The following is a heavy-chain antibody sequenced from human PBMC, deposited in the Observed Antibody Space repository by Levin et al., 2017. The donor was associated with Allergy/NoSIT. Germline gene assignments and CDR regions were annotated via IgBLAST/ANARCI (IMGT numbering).Heavy chain of an antibody. Sequence: ASVKVSCKTSGYTLTDYYIHWVRQAPGQGLEWVGIINPSGDSTTYAQKFQGRVTMTRETSTSTVYMDLSSLRSDDTAVYYCASHDSGGNSPFDFWGQGTLVTVSS. CDR3: ASHDSGGNSPFDF. D-gene: IGHD4-23*01. CDR2: INPSGDST. CDR1: GYTLTDYY. J-gene: IGHJ4*02. V-gene: IGHV1-46*01.